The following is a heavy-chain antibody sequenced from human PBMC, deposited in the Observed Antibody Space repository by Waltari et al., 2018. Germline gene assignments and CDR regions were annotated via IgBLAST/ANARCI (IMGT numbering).Heavy chain of an antibody. CDR3: AKVQGSGNYRFDF. CDR1: GFTFNSYA. D-gene: IGHD3-10*01. V-gene: IGHV3-23*04. J-gene: IGHJ4*02. Sequence: EVQLVASGGDIVQPGGSLRLSCAASGFTFNSYAMSWGRQAPGKGPEWVSSIIGTGNTAYYADSVKGRFTVSRDNSKSTLYLQMSSLTAEDTAVYYCAKVQGSGNYRFDFWGQGTLVTVSS. CDR2: IIGTGNTA.